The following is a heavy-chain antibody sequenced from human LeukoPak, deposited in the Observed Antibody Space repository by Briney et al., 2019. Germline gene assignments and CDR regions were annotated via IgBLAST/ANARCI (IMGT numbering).Heavy chain of an antibody. CDR2: ISYDGSNK. CDR3: ASSLFSPIDY. Sequence: GGSLRLSYAASGFTFSSYAMHWVRQAPGKGLEWVAVISYDGSNKYYADSVKGQFTISRDNSKNTLYLQMNSLRAEDTAVYYCASSLFSPIDYWGQGTLVTVSS. CDR1: GFTFSSYA. J-gene: IGHJ4*02. D-gene: IGHD3-3*02. V-gene: IGHV3-30*04.